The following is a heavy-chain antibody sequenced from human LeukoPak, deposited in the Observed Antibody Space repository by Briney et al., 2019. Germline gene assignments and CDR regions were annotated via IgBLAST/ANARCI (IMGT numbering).Heavy chain of an antibody. Sequence: SVKVSCKASGGTFSSCAISWVRQAPGQGLEWMGGIIPIFGTANYAQKFQGRVTITTDESTSTAYMELSSLRSEDTAVYYCARERDSSSWGNWFDPWGQGTLVTVSS. CDR2: IIPIFGTA. CDR3: ARERDSSSWGNWFDP. V-gene: IGHV1-69*05. D-gene: IGHD6-13*01. CDR1: GGTFSSCA. J-gene: IGHJ5*02.